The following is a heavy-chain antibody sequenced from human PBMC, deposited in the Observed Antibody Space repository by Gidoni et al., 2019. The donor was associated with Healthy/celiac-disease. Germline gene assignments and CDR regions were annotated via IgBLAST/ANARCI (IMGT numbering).Heavy chain of an antibody. J-gene: IGHJ4*02. CDR3: ASAIIAVAGRGPFDY. Sequence: SLRLPCSAAGFTISDYYMSWIRQAPGKGLEWVSYISSSGSTIYYADSVKGRFPSSRDNAKNSLYLQMNSLRAEDTAVYYCASAIIAVAGRGPFDYWGQGTLVTVSS. D-gene: IGHD6-19*01. V-gene: IGHV3-11*01. CDR1: GFTISDYY. CDR2: ISSSGSTI.